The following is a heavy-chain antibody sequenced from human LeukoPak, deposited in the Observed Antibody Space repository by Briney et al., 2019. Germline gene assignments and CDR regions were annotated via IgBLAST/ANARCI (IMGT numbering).Heavy chain of an antibody. Sequence: PSETLSLTCTVSSGSISTSNYYWGWVRQPPGKALEWIGNIFYSGSTYYSPSLKSRVTISLDTSRNQFSLKLNSVTAADTAVYYCARHSVAAHFGYWGQGTLVTVSS. J-gene: IGHJ4*02. V-gene: IGHV4-39*01. D-gene: IGHD6-13*01. CDR3: ARHSVAAHFGY. CDR1: SGSISTSNYY. CDR2: IFYSGST.